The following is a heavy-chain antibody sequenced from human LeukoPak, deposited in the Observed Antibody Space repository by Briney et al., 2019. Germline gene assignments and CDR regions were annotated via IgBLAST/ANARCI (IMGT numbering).Heavy chain of an antibody. CDR3: VRDASYYDYVWGSYSNYYYGMDV. J-gene: IGHJ6*02. D-gene: IGHD3-16*01. CDR1: GFTFSSYW. CDR2: IKQDGSEK. Sequence: GGSLRLSCAASGFTFSSYWMSWVRQVPGNGLECVANIKQDGSEKYYVDSVKGRCTITRDNAKTSLYLQMNSLRAEDTAVYYCVRDASYYDYVWGSYSNYYYGMDVWGQGTTVTVSS. V-gene: IGHV3-7*01.